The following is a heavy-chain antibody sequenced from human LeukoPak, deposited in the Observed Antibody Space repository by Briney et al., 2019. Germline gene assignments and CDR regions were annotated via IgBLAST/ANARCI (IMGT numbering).Heavy chain of an antibody. CDR3: AKSSDYSDSSGYYDVGGFDF. CDR1: GFTFSSYA. CDR2: LSGSGGST. V-gene: IGHV3-23*01. J-gene: IGHJ4*02. Sequence: PGGSLRLSCAASGFTFSSYAMTWVRQAPGKGLEWVSALSGSGGSTYYADSVEGRFTISRDNSKNTLYLQMNSLRAEDTAVYYCAKSSDYSDSSGYYDVGGFDFWGQGTLVTVSS. D-gene: IGHD3-22*01.